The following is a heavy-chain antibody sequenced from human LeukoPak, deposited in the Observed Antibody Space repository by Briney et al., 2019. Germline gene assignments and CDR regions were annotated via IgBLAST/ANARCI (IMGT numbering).Heavy chain of an antibody. Sequence: SETLSLTCSVSGYSISGGYFWGWIRQPPGKGLEWIGSIYRSGNTYYNPSLKSRVTISVDTSKNQFSLKLSSVTAADTAVYYCARGLGVAGTIYDYWGQGTLVTVSS. CDR3: ARGLGVAGTIYDY. D-gene: IGHD6-19*01. CDR2: IYRSGNT. CDR1: GYSISGGYF. V-gene: IGHV4-38-2*02. J-gene: IGHJ4*02.